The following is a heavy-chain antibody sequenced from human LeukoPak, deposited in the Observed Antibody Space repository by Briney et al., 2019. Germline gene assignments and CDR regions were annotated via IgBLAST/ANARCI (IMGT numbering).Heavy chain of an antibody. CDR1: GFTFSSYA. D-gene: IGHD6-13*01. J-gene: IGHJ5*02. CDR3: AKALLAAAGPFDP. Sequence: PGGSLRLSCAASGFTFSSYAMNWVRQAPGKGLEWVSAISGSGGYTYYADSVKGRFTISRDNSKNTLYLQMNSLRVEDTAVYYCAKALLAAAGPFDPWGQGTLVTVSS. CDR2: ISGSGGYT. V-gene: IGHV3-23*01.